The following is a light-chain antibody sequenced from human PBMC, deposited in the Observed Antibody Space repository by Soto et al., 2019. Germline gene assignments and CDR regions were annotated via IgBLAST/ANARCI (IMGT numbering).Light chain of an antibody. J-gene: IGKJ4*01. CDR3: PQTRDFPLT. CDR1: QGISRW. CDR2: AAS. V-gene: IGKV1-12*01. Sequence: DIQMTQSPSSVSASVGDTVTVTCRASQGISRWLAWYQQKPGKAPRLLIYAASSLQNGVPPRFRGNYSVKDFSVTVSSLQPGDSATYFCPQTRDFPLTLGGGTKVDI.